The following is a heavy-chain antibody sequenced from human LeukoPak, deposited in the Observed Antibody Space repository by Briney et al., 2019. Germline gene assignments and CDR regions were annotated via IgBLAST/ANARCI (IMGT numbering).Heavy chain of an antibody. CDR3: ARGILWCGEGNYYMDV. Sequence: SETLSLTCAVYGGSFSGYYWSWIRQPPGKGLEWIGEINHSGSTNYNPSLKSRVTISVDTSKNQFSLKLSSVTAADTAVYYCARGILWCGEGNYYMDVWGKGTTVTVSS. V-gene: IGHV4-34*01. D-gene: IGHD3-10*01. CDR2: INHSGST. CDR1: GGSFSGYY. J-gene: IGHJ6*03.